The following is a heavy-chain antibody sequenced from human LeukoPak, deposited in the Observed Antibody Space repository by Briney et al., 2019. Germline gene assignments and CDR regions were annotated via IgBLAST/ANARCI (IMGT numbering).Heavy chain of an antibody. Sequence: NPGESLKISCKASGYSFTTYWIGWVRQMPGKGLEWMGIIYPDDSETRYSPSFQGHVTISADKSISPAYLQWSSLKASDTAMYYCARDVSGGPTLNSWGQGTLVSVSS. V-gene: IGHV5-51*03. CDR1: GYSFTTYW. CDR3: ARDVSGGPTLNS. D-gene: IGHD3-16*01. CDR2: IYPDDSET. J-gene: IGHJ4*02.